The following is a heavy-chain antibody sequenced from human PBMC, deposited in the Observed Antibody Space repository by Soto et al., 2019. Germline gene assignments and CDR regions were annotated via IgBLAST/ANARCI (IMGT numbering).Heavy chain of an antibody. D-gene: IGHD2-15*01. V-gene: IGHV4-59*01. CDR1: CGSISSFY. J-gene: IGHJ5*02. CDR2: IYYSGST. Sequence: SETLSVTCTVSCGSISSFYWSWIRQPPGKGLEWIGYIYYSGSTNYNPSLKSRVTISVDTSKNQFSLKLSSVTAADTAVYYCARGGYCSGGSCYWFDPWGQGTLVTVSS. CDR3: ARGGYCSGGSCYWFDP.